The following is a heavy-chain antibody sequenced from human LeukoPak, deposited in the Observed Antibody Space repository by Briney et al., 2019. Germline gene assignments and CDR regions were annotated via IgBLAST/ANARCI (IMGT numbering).Heavy chain of an antibody. CDR3: ARSPDFCSSTSCYREFDY. CDR2: ISSSSSYI. V-gene: IGHV3-21*01. J-gene: IGHJ4*02. D-gene: IGHD2-2*01. CDR1: GFTFSSYS. Sequence: GGSLRLSCAASGFTFSSYSMNWVRQAPGKGLEWVSSISSSSSYIYYADSVKGRFTISRDNAKNSLYLQMNSLRAEDTAVYYCARSPDFCSSTSCYREFDYWGQGTLVTVSS.